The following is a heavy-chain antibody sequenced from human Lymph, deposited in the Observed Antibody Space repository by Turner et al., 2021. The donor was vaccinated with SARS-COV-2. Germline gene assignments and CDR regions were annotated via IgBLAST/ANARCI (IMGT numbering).Heavy chain of an antibody. J-gene: IGHJ3*02. V-gene: IGHV4-59*12. D-gene: IGHD1-26*01. CDR1: GGSIRSYY. Sequence: QVQLQESGPGLVKPSETLSLTCTVSGGSIRSYYWSWIRQPPGKGLEWMGYIYYSGSTNYNPSLKSRVTISVDTSKNQFSLKLSSVTAADTAVYSCARDHVSSGSSLSCDAFDIWGQGTMVTVSS. CDR3: ARDHVSSGSSLSCDAFDI. CDR2: IYYSGST.